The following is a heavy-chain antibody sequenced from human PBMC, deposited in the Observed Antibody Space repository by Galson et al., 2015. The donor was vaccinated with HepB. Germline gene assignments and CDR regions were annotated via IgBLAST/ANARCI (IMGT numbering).Heavy chain of an antibody. CDR3: AKFKMYGDTENGFDP. V-gene: IGHV3-23*01. CDR1: GFTFSRYA. D-gene: IGHD4-17*01. J-gene: IGHJ5*02. Sequence: SLRLSCAASGFTFSRYAMTWVRQAPGKGLEWVSTIPGDADRTDYADSVKGRFTISRDNSKNTLYLQMNSLRPEDTAMYYCAKFKMYGDTENGFDPWGQGTLVIVSS. CDR2: IPGDADRT.